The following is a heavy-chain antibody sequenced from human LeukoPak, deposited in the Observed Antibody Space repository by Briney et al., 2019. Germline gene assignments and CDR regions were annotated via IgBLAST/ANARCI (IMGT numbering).Heavy chain of an antibody. D-gene: IGHD6-19*01. CDR3: ARDGLYSSGWSADY. CDR2: ISYDGNNQ. CDR1: GFTLSSYV. V-gene: IGHV3-30-3*01. J-gene: IGHJ4*02. Sequence: GGSLRLSCAASGFTLSSYVMHWVRQAPGKGLEGVALISYDGNNQYADSVKGRFTISRDNSKNTVYLQINSLRAEDTAAYYCARDGLYSSGWSADYWGQGILVTVSS.